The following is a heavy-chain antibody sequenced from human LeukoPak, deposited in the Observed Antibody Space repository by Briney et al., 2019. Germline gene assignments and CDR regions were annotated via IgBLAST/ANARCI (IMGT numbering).Heavy chain of an antibody. CDR3: AGQGEVGATVY. CDR1: GGSISSYY. CDR2: IYYSGST. V-gene: IGHV4-59*01. Sequence: SETLSLTCTVSGGSISSYYWSWLRQPPGKGLEWIGYIYYSGSTNYNPSLKSRVTISVDTSKNQFSLKLSSVTAADTAVYYCAGQGEVGATVYWGQGTLVTVSS. J-gene: IGHJ4*02. D-gene: IGHD1-26*01.